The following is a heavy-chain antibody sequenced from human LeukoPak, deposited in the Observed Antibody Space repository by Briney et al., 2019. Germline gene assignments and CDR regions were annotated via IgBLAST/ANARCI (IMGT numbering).Heavy chain of an antibody. D-gene: IGHD4-23*01. Sequence: PSQTLSLTWTVSGGSISSGSYYWSWIRQPAGKGPEWIGRIYTSGSTNYNPSLKSRVTISVDTSKNQFSLKLSSVTAADTAVYYCARVVADEHEYGGLDYWGQGTLVTVSS. CDR3: ARVVADEHEYGGLDY. CDR2: IYTSGST. J-gene: IGHJ4*02. V-gene: IGHV4-61*02. CDR1: GGSISSGSYY.